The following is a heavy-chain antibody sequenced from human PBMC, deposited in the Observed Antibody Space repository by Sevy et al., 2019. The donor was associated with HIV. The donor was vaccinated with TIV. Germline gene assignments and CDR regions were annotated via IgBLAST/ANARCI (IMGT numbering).Heavy chain of an antibody. CDR1: GFTFSSYA. V-gene: IGHV3-30*04. CDR2: ISYDGSKK. CDR3: AGSPYYDFWTGNGYYFDY. D-gene: IGHD3-3*01. J-gene: IGHJ4*02. Sequence: GGSLRLSCAASGFTFSSYAMHWVRQAPGKGLEWVAVISYDGSKKYYADSVKGRFTISRDNSKNTLYLQMNSLRAEDTAVYYCAGSPYYDFWTGNGYYFDYWGQGTLVTVSS.